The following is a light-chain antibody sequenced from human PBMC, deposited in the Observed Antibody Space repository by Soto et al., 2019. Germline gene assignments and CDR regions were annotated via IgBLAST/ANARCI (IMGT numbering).Light chain of an antibody. Sequence: EIPMTQSPSSLSASVGDRASITCQAGQGINNDLNWYQQKPGKAPKLLIYDASNLDTGVPSRFSGSGSGTDFTLTISSLQPEDFATYYCLQSYRTPLTFGGGTKVDI. CDR1: QGINND. CDR3: LQSYRTPLT. CDR2: DAS. V-gene: IGKV1-39*01. J-gene: IGKJ4*01.